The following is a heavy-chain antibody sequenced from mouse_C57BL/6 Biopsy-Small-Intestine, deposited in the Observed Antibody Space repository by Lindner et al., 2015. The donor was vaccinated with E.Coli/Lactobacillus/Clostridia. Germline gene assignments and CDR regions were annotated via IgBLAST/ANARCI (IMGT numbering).Heavy chain of an antibody. CDR3: ARFYDYDGGYFDY. CDR2: IYPGGDYI. J-gene: IGHJ2*01. CDR1: GYTFTNYW. D-gene: IGHD2-4*01. Sequence: VQLQESGGEVVRTGTSVKMSCKASGYTFTNYWIGWAKQRPGQGLEWIGDIYPGGDYINYSEKFKGKATLIADKSSSKAYIQFSSLTSEDSAIYYCARFYDYDGGYFDYWGQGTTLIVSS. V-gene: IGHV1-63*01.